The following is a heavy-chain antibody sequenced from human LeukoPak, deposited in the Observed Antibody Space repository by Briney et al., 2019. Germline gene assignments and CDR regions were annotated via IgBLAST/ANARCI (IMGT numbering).Heavy chain of an antibody. CDR3: ARVRRMISMVRGVISYYYYYMDV. Sequence: GGSLRLSCAASGFTFSSYAMSWVRQAPGKGLEWVSAISGSGGSTYYADSVKGRFTISRDNSKNSLYLQMNSLRAEDTAVYYCARVRRMISMVRGVISYYYYYMDVWGKGTTVTISS. CDR2: ISGSGGST. D-gene: IGHD3-10*01. CDR1: GFTFSSYA. V-gene: IGHV3-23*01. J-gene: IGHJ6*03.